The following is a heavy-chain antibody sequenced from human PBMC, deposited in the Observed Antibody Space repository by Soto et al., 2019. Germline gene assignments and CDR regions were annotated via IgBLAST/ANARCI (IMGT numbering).Heavy chain of an antibody. CDR2: IIPILGIA. V-gene: IGHV1-69*02. J-gene: IGHJ6*03. D-gene: IGHD5-12*01. CDR1: GGTFSSYT. CDR3: ASPSLVATGGYYYYYYMDV. Sequence: SVKVSCKASGGTFSSYTISWVRQAPGQGLEWMGRIIPILGIANYAQKFQGRVTITADKSTSTAYMELSSLRSEDTAVYYCASPSLVATGGYYYYYYMDVWGKGTTVTVSS.